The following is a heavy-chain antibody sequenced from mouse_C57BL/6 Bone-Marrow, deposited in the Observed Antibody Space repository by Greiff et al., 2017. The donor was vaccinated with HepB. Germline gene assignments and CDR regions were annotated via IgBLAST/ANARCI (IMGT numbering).Heavy chain of an antibody. Sequence: QVHVKQSGAELVRPGTSVKMSCKASGYTFTNYWIGWAKQRPGHGLEWIGDIYPGGGYTNYNQKFKGKATLTVDTSSSTAYMQFSSLTSEDSAVYYCARDYSPDYYFDYWGQGTTLTVSS. V-gene: IGHV1-63*01. J-gene: IGHJ2*01. CDR1: GYTFTNYW. CDR2: IYPGGGYT. D-gene: IGHD2-12*01. CDR3: ARDYSPDYYFDY.